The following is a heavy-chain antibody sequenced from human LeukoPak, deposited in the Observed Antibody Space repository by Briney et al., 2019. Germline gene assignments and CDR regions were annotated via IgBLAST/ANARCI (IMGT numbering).Heavy chain of an antibody. CDR2: ISYDGSNK. Sequence: GGSLRLSCAASGFHFSIYHMNWVRQAPDKGLEWVADISYDGSNKYYADSVKGRFTIFRDNSKNTLYLQMNSLRADDTAVYYGGRGWCGECLYEGFDYWGQGTLVTVSS. V-gene: IGHV3-30-3*01. J-gene: IGHJ4*02. CDR3: GRGWCGECLYEGFDY. D-gene: IGHD3-10*01. CDR1: GFHFSIYH.